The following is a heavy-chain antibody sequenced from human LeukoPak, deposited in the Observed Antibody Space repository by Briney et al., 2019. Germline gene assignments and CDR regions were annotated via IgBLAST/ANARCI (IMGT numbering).Heavy chain of an antibody. Sequence: GGSLRLSCAASGFTFSSYGMHWVGQAPGKGLEWVAFIRYDGSNKYYADSVKGRFTISRDNSKNTLYLQMNSLRAEDTAVYYCAKDPPSPANYYDSSGIDYWGQGTLVTVSS. CDR1: GFTFSSYG. J-gene: IGHJ4*02. CDR3: AKDPPSPANYYDSSGIDY. V-gene: IGHV3-30*02. D-gene: IGHD3-22*01. CDR2: IRYDGSNK.